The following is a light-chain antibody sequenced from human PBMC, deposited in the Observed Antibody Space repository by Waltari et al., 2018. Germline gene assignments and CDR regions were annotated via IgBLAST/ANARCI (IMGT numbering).Light chain of an antibody. CDR3: CSYAGTWL. J-gene: IGLJ3*02. CDR2: QGT. V-gene: IGLV2-23*01. CDR1: NNDVGTYDL. Sequence: QSALTQPASMSASPGQSITISCTATNNDVGTYDLVSWYQQPPGRAPKPLIFQGTKRPSEVSGRFSGSKSADTASLTISGLQPEDEADYYCCSYAGTWLFGGGTKVTVL.